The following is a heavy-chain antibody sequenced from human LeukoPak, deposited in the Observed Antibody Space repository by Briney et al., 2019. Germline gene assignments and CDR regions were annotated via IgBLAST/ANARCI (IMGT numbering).Heavy chain of an antibody. J-gene: IGHJ4*02. D-gene: IGHD5-18*01. CDR1: GDSISGGNW. CDR3: VRRRYNYGFDS. CDR2: VYHSGST. Sequence: SETLSLTCDVSGDSISGGNWWNWVRQPPGKGLEWIGGVYHSGSTNYNPSLKSRVTMSVDKSKNQFSLELRSVTAADTAVFYCVRRRYNYGFDSWGQGTLVTVSS. V-gene: IGHV4-4*02.